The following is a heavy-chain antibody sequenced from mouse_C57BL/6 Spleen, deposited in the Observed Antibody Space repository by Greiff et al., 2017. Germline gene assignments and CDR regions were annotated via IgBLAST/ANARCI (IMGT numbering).Heavy chain of an antibody. J-gene: IGHJ2*01. V-gene: IGHV14-4*01. D-gene: IGHD1-1*01. CDR1: GFNIKDDY. CDR2: IDPENGDT. CDR3: ARSGYYGSSYYFDY. Sequence: VQLQQSGAELVRPGASVKLSCTASGFNIKDDYMHWVKQRPEQGLEWIGWIDPENGDTEYASKFQGKATLTADKSSSPAYMQLNSLTSEDSAVYFCARSGYYGSSYYFDYWGQGTTLTVSS.